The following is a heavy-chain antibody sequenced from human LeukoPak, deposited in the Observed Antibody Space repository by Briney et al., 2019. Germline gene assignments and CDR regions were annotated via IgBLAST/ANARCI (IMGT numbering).Heavy chain of an antibody. CDR3: ARSYSPGVLQFVIRWFDP. CDR2: INHSGST. D-gene: IGHD5-24*01. Sequence: SETLSLTCAVYGGSSSGYYWSWIRQPPGKGLERIGEINHSGSTNYNPSLKSRVTISVDTSKNQFSLKLSSVTAADTAVYYCARSYSPGVLQFVIRWFDPWGQGTLVTVSS. V-gene: IGHV4-34*01. J-gene: IGHJ5*02. CDR1: GGSSSGYY.